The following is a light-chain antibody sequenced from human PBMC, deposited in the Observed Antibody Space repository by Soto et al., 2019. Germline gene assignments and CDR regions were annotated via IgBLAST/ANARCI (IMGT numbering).Light chain of an antibody. Sequence: QSALTQPASVSGSPGQSITISCTGTSSDVGNYNFVSWYQQYPAKAPKLMIYEVSKRPSGVSDRFSGSKSGNTASLTISGLQADDEADYYCCSYAGSSTSIFGTGTKVTVL. CDR2: EVS. V-gene: IGLV2-23*02. J-gene: IGLJ1*01. CDR1: SSDVGNYNF. CDR3: CSYAGSSTSI.